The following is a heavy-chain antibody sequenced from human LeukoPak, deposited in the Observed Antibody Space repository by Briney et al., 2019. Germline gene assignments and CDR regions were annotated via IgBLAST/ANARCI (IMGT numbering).Heavy chain of an antibody. CDR1: GFTVSSNY. D-gene: IGHD2/OR15-2a*01. J-gene: IGHJ6*02. Sequence: PGGSLRLSCAASGFTVSSNYMSWVRQAPGKGLEWVSVIYSGGSTYYADSVKGRFTISRDNSKNTLYLQMNSLRAEDTAVYYCAKYLGSYYYYGMDVWGQGTTVTVSS. CDR2: IYSGGST. CDR3: AKYLGSYYYYGMDV. V-gene: IGHV3-53*01.